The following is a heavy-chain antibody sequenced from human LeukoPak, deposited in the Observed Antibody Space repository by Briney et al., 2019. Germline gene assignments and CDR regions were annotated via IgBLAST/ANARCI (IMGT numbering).Heavy chain of an antibody. J-gene: IGHJ4*02. CDR3: AKDRHFLAMTTVVTPDY. D-gene: IGHD4-23*01. CDR1: GFTFSSYG. V-gene: IGHV3-30*02. CDR2: IRYDGSNK. Sequence: GGSLRLSCAASGFTFSSYGMHWVRQAPGKGLEWVAFIRYDGSNKYYADSVKGRFTISRDNSKNTLYLQMNSLRAEDTAVYYCAKDRHFLAMTTVVTPDYWGQGTLVTVSS.